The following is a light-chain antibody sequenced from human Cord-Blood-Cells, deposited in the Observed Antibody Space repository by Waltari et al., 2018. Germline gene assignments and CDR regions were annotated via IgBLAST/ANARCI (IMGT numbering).Light chain of an antibody. J-gene: IGLJ1*01. CDR3: QVWDSSSDHV. Sequence: SYVLTQPPSVSVAPGKTARITCGGNNIGSKSLHWYQQKPGQAPVLVIYYDSDRPSGIPERFSGSNSGNTANLTISRVEAGDEADYYCQVWDSSSDHVFGTGTKVTVL. CDR1: NIGSKS. CDR2: YDS. V-gene: IGLV3-21*04.